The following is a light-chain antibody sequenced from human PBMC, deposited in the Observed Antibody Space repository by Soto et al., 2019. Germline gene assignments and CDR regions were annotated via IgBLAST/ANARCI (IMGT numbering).Light chain of an antibody. CDR3: QHYGTASWT. J-gene: IGKJ1*01. CDR2: GAS. V-gene: IGKV3-20*01. CDR1: QSVSSTY. Sequence: EIVLTQSPGTLSLSPGERVTLSCRASQSVSSTYLVWYQHKRGQAPRVLIYGASSRATGIPDRFSGSGSGADFTLTISRLEPEDFAVYYCQHYGTASWTFGQGTKVEMK.